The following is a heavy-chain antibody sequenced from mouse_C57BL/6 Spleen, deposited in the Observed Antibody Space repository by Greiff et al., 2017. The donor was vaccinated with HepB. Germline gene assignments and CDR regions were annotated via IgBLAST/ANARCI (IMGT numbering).Heavy chain of an antibody. V-gene: IGHV1-61*01. CDR3: TRVYYDEDYFDY. CDR2: IYPSDSET. D-gene: IGHD2-4*01. Sequence: QVQLQQSGAELVRPGSSVKLSCKASGYTFTSYWMDWVKQRPGQGLEWIGNIYPSDSETHYNQKFKDKATLTVDKSSSTAYMQLSSLTSEDSAVYYCTRVYYDEDYFDYWGQGTTLTVSS. CDR1: GYTFTSYW. J-gene: IGHJ2*01.